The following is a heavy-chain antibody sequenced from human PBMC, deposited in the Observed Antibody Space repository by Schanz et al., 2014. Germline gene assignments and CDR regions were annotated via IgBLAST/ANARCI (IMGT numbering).Heavy chain of an antibody. D-gene: IGHD3-9*01. V-gene: IGHV1-3*03. CDR2: INTASGNT. CDR3: AFDRDDAYDI. J-gene: IGHJ3*02. Sequence: QVQLVQSGAEVKKPGSSMKVSCKASGGTFNSYTINWVRQAPGRRLEWMGWINTASGNTRYSEAFQGRVTMTRDTSATTVYMDLSSLISEDTAVYYCAFDRDDAYDIWGQGTTVTVSS. CDR1: GGTFNSYT.